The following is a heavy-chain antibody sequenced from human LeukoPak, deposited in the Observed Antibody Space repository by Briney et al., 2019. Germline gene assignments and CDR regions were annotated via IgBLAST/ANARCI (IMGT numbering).Heavy chain of an antibody. D-gene: IGHD5-12*01. Sequence: PGGSLRLSCAASGFAFSSYGMHWVRQAPGKGLEWVAFIRYDGSNKYYADSVKGRFTISRDNSKNTLYLQMNSLRAEDTAVYYCARPYGGYVLDDYWGQGTLVTVSS. CDR2: IRYDGSNK. J-gene: IGHJ4*02. CDR3: ARPYGGYVLDDY. CDR1: GFAFSSYG. V-gene: IGHV3-30*02.